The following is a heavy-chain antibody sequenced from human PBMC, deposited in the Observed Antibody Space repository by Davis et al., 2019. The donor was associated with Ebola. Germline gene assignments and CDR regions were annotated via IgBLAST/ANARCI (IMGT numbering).Heavy chain of an antibody. CDR3: ARALRNTQFDY. J-gene: IGHJ4*02. CDR2: INHSGST. V-gene: IGHV4-34*01. D-gene: IGHD4-17*01. Sequence: SWIRQPPGKGLEWIGEINHSGSTNYNPSLKSRVTISVDTSKNQFSLKLSSVTAADTAVYYCARALRNTQFDYWGQGTLVTVSS.